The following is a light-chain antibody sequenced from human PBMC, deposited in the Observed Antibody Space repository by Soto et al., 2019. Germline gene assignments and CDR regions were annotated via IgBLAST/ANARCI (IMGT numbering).Light chain of an antibody. CDR1: QFISSE. J-gene: IGKJ1*01. CDR3: QQYSSLPGT. V-gene: IGKV1-5*01. Sequence: DIQLTQSPSTLSASVGDRVTITCRASQFISSELAWYQQKPGKAPELLICDASRLETGVPSRFSGSASGTEFTLTISRLQPDDFATYFCQQYSSLPGTFGQGTKVEVK. CDR2: DAS.